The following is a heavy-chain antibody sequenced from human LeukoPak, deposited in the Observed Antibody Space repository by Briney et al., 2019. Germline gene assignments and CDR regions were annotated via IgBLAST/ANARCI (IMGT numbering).Heavy chain of an antibody. CDR1: GFTFGDYY. CDR3: ARDRMDYEADY. J-gene: IGHJ4*02. Sequence: GGSLRLSCAASGFTFGDYYMSWIRQAPGKGLEWVSYIGSTGSTIYYADSVKGRFTISRDNAKNSLYLQMNSLRAEDTAVYYCARDRMDYEADYWGQGTLVTVSS. V-gene: IGHV3-11*04. D-gene: IGHD4-17*01. CDR2: IGSTGSTI.